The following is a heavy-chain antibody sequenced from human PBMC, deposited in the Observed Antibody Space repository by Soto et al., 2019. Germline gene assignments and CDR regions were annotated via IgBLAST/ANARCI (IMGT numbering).Heavy chain of an antibody. V-gene: IGHV5-51*01. J-gene: IGHJ4*02. Sequence: GDSLKISCKGSGYSFTSYWIGWVRQMPGKGLEWMGIIYPGDSDTRYSPSFQGQVTISADKSISTAYLQWSSLKASDTAMYYCARLGRFGVPSLPPLAVAGVDYWGQGTLVTVSS. CDR2: IYPGDSDT. D-gene: IGHD6-19*01. CDR1: GYSFTSYW. CDR3: ARLGRFGVPSLPPLAVAGVDY.